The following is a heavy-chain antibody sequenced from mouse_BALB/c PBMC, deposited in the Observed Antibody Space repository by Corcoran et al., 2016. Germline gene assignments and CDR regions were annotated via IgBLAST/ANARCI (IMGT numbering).Heavy chain of an antibody. J-gene: IGHJ2*01. CDR3: ARGSSGYDF. D-gene: IGHD3-1*01. Sequence: QIQLVQSGPELKKTGETVKISCKASGYTFTNYGMNWGKQAPGKGLKLMGWINTYTGEPTYSDDFKGRFALSLETSASTSYLQINNLKNEDMATYFCARGSSGYDFWGQGTTLPVSS. CDR1: GYTFTNYG. CDR2: INTYTGEP. V-gene: IGHV9-1*02.